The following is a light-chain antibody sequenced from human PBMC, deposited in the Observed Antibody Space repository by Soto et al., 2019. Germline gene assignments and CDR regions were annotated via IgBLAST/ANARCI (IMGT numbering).Light chain of an antibody. CDR1: QSVSSSY. CDR2: GAS. J-gene: IGKJ3*01. V-gene: IGKV3-20*01. Sequence: EIVLTQSPGTLSLSPGERATLSCRASQSVSSSYLGWYQQKPGQAPRLLIYGASTRATGIPDRFSRSGSGTDFTLTISRLEPEDFAVYYCQQYGSSIFTFGPGTKVDIK. CDR3: QQYGSSIFT.